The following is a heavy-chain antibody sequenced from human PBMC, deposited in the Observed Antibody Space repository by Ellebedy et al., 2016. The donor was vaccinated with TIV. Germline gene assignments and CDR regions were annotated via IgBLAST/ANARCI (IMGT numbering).Heavy chain of an antibody. CDR3: ARKGLRIRGIIMFDS. Sequence: MPSETLSLTCSVSGAPIRGADHYWDWIRQPPGKGLEWIGSIYYSGRTFYSMSFRSRVTISVDTLKTQFFLKLKSVTAADSAVYYCARKGLRIRGIIMFDSWGPGTLVTASS. J-gene: IGHJ4*02. D-gene: IGHD3-10*01. CDR1: GAPIRGADHY. V-gene: IGHV4-39*01. CDR2: IYYSGRT.